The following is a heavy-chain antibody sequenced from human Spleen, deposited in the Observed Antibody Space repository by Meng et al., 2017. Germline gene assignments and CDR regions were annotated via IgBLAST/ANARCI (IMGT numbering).Heavy chain of an antibody. CDR2: IKPDGTEK. CDR3: ARSPIDKYDLSALPLDY. J-gene: IGHJ4*02. CDR1: GSIFSDHW. D-gene: IGHD3-22*01. Sequence: GESLKISCSGFNFGSIFSDHWMTWVRQAPGKGLEWVANIKPDGTEKNYVDSVKGRFTISRDNSKNTVFLQINSLRAEDTAVYYCARSPIDKYDLSALPLDYWGQGTLVTVSS. V-gene: IGHV3-7*01.